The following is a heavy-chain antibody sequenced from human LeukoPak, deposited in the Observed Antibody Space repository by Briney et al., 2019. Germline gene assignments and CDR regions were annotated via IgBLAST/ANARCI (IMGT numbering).Heavy chain of an antibody. CDR2: ISSSSSTI. CDR1: GFTFSSYS. D-gene: IGHD2-21*02. V-gene: IGHV3-48*01. Sequence: GGSLRLSCAASGFTFSSYSMHWVRQAPGKGLQWVSYISSSSSTIDYADSVKGRFTISRDNAKNSLYLQMNSLRAEDTAVYYCAKQSDSPSGVDYWGQGTLVTVSS. J-gene: IGHJ4*02. CDR3: AKQSDSPSGVDY.